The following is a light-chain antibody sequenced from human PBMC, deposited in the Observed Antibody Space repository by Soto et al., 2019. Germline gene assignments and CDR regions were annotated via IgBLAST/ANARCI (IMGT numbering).Light chain of an antibody. CDR2: DAS. V-gene: IGKV1-5*01. CDR3: QQYKIHSRT. Sequence: DIQMTQSPSSLSASVGDRVTITCRASQGISTWLAWYQQKPGKAPKLLISDASSFESGVPSRFSGSGSGTEFTLTISSLQPDDFATYYCQQYKIHSRTFGQGTKVEMK. CDR1: QGISTW. J-gene: IGKJ1*01.